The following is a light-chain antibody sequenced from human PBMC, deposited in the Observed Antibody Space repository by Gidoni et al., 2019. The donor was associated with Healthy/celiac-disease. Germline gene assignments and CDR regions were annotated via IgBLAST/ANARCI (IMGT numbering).Light chain of an antibody. Sequence: IQMTQSPSTLSASVGDRVTITCRASQSISSWLAWYQQKPGKAPKLLIYKASSLESGVPSRFSGSGAGTEFTLTISSLQPDDFETYYCQQYNSQGTFGQGTKLEIK. V-gene: IGKV1-5*03. J-gene: IGKJ2*02. CDR2: KAS. CDR1: QSISSW. CDR3: QQYNSQGT.